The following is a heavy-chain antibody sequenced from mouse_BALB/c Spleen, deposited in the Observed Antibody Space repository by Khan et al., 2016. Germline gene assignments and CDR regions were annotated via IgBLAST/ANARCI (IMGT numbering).Heavy chain of an antibody. D-gene: IGHD2-4*01. Sequence: QVQLKESGPGLVAPSQSLSITCTVSGFSITGFAVNWVRQPPGKGLEWLGVIWGDGSIDYESAIKSSLSISKDNYTSNAFLKMNSLQTDDTASYYCASSYDYDGGFAYWGQGTLVTVSA. CDR1: GFSITGFA. CDR2: IWGDGSI. CDR3: ASSYDYDGGFAY. J-gene: IGHJ3*01. V-gene: IGHV2-6-7*01.